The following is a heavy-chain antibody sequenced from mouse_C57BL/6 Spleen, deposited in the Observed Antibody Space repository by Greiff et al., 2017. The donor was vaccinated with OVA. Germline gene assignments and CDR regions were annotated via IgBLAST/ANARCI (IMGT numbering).Heavy chain of an antibody. CDR1: GYTFTSYG. Sequence: QVHVKQSGAELARPGASVKLSCKASGYTFTSYGISWVKQRTGQGLEWIGEIYPRSGNTYYNEKFKGKATLTADKSSSTAYMELRSLTSEDSAVYFCARRELQGAMDYWGQGTSVTVSS. CDR3: ARRELQGAMDY. J-gene: IGHJ4*01. V-gene: IGHV1-81*01. D-gene: IGHD6-1*01. CDR2: IYPRSGNT.